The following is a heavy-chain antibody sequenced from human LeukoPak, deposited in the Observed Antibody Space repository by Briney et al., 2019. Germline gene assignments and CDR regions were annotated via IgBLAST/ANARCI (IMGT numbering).Heavy chain of an antibody. D-gene: IGHD1-26*01. CDR1: GYTFTSYG. CDR2: ISAYNGNT. J-gene: IGHJ3*02. V-gene: IGHV1-18*01. Sequence: ASVKVSCKASGYTFTSYGISWVRQAPGQGLEWMGWISAYNGNTHYAQKLQGRVTMTTDTSTSTVYMELRSLRSDDTAVYYCATESYSGSYLYAFDIWGQGTMATVSS. CDR3: ATESYSGSYLYAFDI.